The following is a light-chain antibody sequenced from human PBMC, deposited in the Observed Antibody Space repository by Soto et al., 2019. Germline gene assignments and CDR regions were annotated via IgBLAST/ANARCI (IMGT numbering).Light chain of an antibody. CDR3: QQYENLPT. CDR2: DAS. Sequence: DIQMTQSRSSLSASVGDRFTITCQASQNINNYLNWYQQKPGRAPKLLIYDASNLEAGVPSRFRGSGSGTDFTFTISRLQPEDTATYYCQQYENLPTFGQGTRLEIK. V-gene: IGKV1-33*01. CDR1: QNINNY. J-gene: IGKJ5*01.